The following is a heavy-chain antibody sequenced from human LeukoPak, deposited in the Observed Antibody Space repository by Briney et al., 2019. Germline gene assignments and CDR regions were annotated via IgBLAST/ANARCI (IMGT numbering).Heavy chain of an antibody. V-gene: IGHV3-23*01. D-gene: IGHD4-23*01. CDR3: AKLVTHFDY. CDR2: ISGSGGNT. CDR1: GFTFSSYD. Sequence: GGSLRLSSAASGFTFSSYDMSWVRQAPGKGLEWVSSISGSGGNTYYADSVKGRFTISRDNSKNTLYMQMNSLRAEDTAVYYCAKLVTHFDYWGQGTLVTVSS. J-gene: IGHJ4*02.